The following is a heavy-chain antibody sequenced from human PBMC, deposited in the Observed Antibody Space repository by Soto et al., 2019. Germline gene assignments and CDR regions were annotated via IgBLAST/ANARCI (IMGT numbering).Heavy chain of an antibody. CDR3: ARGIVVVVAATPNWFDP. CDR1: GGSFSGYY. V-gene: IGHV4-34*01. D-gene: IGHD2-15*01. J-gene: IGHJ5*02. CDR2: INHSGST. Sequence: SDTLSLTCAVYGGSFSGYYWSWIRQPPGKGLEWIGEINHSGSTNYNPSLKSRVTISVDTSKNQFSLKLSSVTAADTAVYYCARGIVVVVAATPNWFDPWGQGTLVTVSS.